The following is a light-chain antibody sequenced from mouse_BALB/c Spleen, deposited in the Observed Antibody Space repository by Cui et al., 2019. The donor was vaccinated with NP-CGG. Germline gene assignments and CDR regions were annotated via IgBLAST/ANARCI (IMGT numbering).Light chain of an antibody. V-gene: IGLV1*01. Sequence: QALLPHESALTTSPGETVTLTCRSSTGTVTTSNYANWVQEKPDHLFTGLIGGTNNRAPGVPARFSGSLIGDKAALTITGAQTEDEAIYFCALWYSNHWVFGGGTKLTDL. CDR2: GTN. CDR1: TGTVTTSNY. J-gene: IGLJ1*01. CDR3: ALWYSNHWV.